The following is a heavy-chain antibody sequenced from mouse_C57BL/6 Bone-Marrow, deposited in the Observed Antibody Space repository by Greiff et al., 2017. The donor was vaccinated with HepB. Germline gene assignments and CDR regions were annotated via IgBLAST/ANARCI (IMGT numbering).Heavy chain of an antibody. CDR1: GYTFTSYG. J-gene: IGHJ2*01. CDR2: IYPRSGNT. Sequence: QVHVKQSGAELARPGASVKLSCKASGYTFTSYGISWVKQRTGQGLEWIGEIYPRSGNTYYNEKFKGKATLTADKSSSTAYMELRSLTSEDSAVYFCARGSYYSNPRYWGQGTTLTVSS. D-gene: IGHD2-5*01. CDR3: ARGSYYSNPRY. V-gene: IGHV1-81*01.